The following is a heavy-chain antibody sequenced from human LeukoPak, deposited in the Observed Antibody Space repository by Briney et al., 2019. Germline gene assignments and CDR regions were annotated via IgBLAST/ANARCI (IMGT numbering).Heavy chain of an antibody. V-gene: IGHV4-61*02. CDR2: IYTSGST. Sequence: PSETLSLTCTVSGGSISSGSYYWSWIRQPAGKGLEWIGRIYTSGSTNYNPSPKSRVTISVDTSKNQFSLKLSSVTAADTAVYYCARGVDVVVPAAIGIGVVGAFDIWGQGTMVTVSS. CDR3: ARGVDVVVPAAIGIGVVGAFDI. J-gene: IGHJ3*02. D-gene: IGHD2-2*01. CDR1: GGSISSGSYY.